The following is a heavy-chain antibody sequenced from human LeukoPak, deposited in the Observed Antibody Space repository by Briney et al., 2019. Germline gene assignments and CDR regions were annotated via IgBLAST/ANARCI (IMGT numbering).Heavy chain of an antibody. J-gene: IGHJ4*02. CDR3: ARVDSSGWCYFDY. CDR1: GFTFSSYA. Sequence: PGGSLRLSCAASGFTFSSYAMHWVRQAPGKGLEWVAVISYDGSNKYYADSVKGRFTISRDNSKNTLYLQMNSLRAEDTAVYYCARVDSSGWCYFDYWGQGTLVTVSS. V-gene: IGHV3-30*04. CDR2: ISYDGSNK. D-gene: IGHD6-19*01.